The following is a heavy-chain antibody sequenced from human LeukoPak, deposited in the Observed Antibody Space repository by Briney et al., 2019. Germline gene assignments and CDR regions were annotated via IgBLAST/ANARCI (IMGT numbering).Heavy chain of an antibody. J-gene: IGHJ4*02. CDR2: IKQDGSEK. V-gene: IGHV3-7*01. CDR1: GFTFSSYW. Sequence: PGGSLRLSCAASGFTFSSYWMSWVRQAPGKGLEWVANIKQDGSEKYYGDSVKGRFTISRDDAKKSVYLQMNSLRAEDTAVYYCARAGRRLLFLDSWGLGTLVTVSS. CDR3: ARAGRRLLFLDS. D-gene: IGHD6-6*01.